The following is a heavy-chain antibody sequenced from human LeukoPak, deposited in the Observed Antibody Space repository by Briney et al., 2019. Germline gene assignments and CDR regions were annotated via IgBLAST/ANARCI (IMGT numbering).Heavy chain of an antibody. CDR3: ARESRDVETEGFDY. CDR1: GGSISSYY. J-gene: IGHJ4*02. Sequence: SETLSLTCTVSGGSISSYYWSWIRQPPGKGLEWIGYIYYSGSTKYNPSLKSRVTISVDTSKNQFSLKLSSVTAADTAVYYFARESRDVETEGFDYWGQGTLVTVSS. V-gene: IGHV4-59*01. CDR2: IYYSGST. D-gene: IGHD5-24*01.